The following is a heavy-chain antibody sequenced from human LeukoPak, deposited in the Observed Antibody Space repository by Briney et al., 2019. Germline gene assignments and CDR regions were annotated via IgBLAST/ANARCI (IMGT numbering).Heavy chain of an antibody. J-gene: IGHJ4*02. Sequence: GGSLRLSCAASGFTFSSYGMHWVRQAPGKGLEWVAVIWYDGSNKYYADSVKGRFTISRDNSKNTLYLQMNSLRAEDTAVYYCARQGTISQAQDYWGQGTLVTVSS. CDR1: GFTFSSYG. CDR3: ARQGTISQAQDY. D-gene: IGHD3-3*01. V-gene: IGHV3-33*01. CDR2: IWYDGSNK.